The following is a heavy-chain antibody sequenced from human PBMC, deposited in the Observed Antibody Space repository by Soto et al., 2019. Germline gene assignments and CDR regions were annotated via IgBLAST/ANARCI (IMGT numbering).Heavy chain of an antibody. V-gene: IGHV5-10-1*01. CDR1: GYSFTSYW. CDR2: IDPSDSYT. Sequence: GESLKISCKGSGYSFTSYWISWVRQMPGRGLEWMGRIDPSDSYTNYSPSFQGHVTISADKSISTAYLQWSSLKASDTAMYYCARHVVAARDYWGQGTLVTVSS. D-gene: IGHD6-13*01. CDR3: ARHVVAARDY. J-gene: IGHJ4*02.